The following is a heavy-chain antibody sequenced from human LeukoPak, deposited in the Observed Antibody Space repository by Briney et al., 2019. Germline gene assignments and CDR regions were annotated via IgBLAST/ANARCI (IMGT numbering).Heavy chain of an antibody. CDR1: GGSISSYY. J-gene: IGHJ4*02. Sequence: PSETLSLTCTVSGGSISSYYWSWIRQPPGKGLEWIGYIYYSGSTNYNPSLKSRVTISVDTSKNPFSLKLSSVTAADTAVYYCASTYSSGWYGTDYFDYWGQGTLVTVSS. V-gene: IGHV4-59*08. D-gene: IGHD6-19*01. CDR3: ASTYSSGWYGTDYFDY. CDR2: IYYSGST.